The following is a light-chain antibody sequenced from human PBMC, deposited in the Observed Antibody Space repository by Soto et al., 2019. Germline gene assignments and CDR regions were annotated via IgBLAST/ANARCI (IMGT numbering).Light chain of an antibody. CDR3: QHYDGPPFT. CDR1: QSVSSRF. Sequence: EIVLTQSPGTLSLSPGERATLSCRASQSVSSRFLAWFQQKPGQAPRLLIYGVSSRVTGIPDRFSGSGSGTDFTLIINRLEPEDFAVYYCQHYDGPPFTFVPGTKVDIK. V-gene: IGKV3-20*01. CDR2: GVS. J-gene: IGKJ3*01.